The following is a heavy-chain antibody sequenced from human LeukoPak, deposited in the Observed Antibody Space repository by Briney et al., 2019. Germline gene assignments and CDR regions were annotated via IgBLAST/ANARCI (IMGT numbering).Heavy chain of an antibody. J-gene: IGHJ3*02. V-gene: IGHV3-7*04. CDR3: ARGYLPTSPKDVFDI. Sequence: GGSLRLSCAASKFIFSNYWMSWVRQAPGKGLEWVAYIKKTGSETYYVDSVKGRFTITRDNARNSLFLQMNSLRAEDTAVYYCARGYLPTSPKDVFDIWGQGTMVTVSS. CDR1: KFIFSNYW. D-gene: IGHD1-1*01. CDR2: IKKTGSET.